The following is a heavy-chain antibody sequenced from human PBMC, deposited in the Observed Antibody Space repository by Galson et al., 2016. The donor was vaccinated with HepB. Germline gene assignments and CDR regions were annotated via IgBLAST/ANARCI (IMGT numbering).Heavy chain of an antibody. V-gene: IGHV5-10-1*01. CDR2: IDPSDSYT. CDR3: ARQDGSGSYPPY. Sequence: QSGAEVKKPGESLRISCKGLGYSFTNYWISWVRQMPGKGLEWMGRIDPSDSYTNYSPSFQGRVTISADRSISTAYLQWSSLKASDTAMYFCARQDGSGSYPPYWGQGTLVTVSS. CDR1: GYSFTNYW. J-gene: IGHJ4*02. D-gene: IGHD3-10*01.